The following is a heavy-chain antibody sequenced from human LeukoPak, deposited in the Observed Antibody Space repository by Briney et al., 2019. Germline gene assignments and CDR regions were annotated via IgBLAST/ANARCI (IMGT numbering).Heavy chain of an antibody. CDR3: ARGYRAAGTASDPYFDY. CDR1: GGSFSGYY. Sequence: SDPLSLTCAVYGGSFSGYYWSWIRQPPGKGLEWIGENNHSGSTNYNPSLKSRVTISVDTSKNQFSLKLSSVTAADTAVYYCARGYRAAGTASDPYFDYWGQGTLVTVSS. D-gene: IGHD6-13*01. V-gene: IGHV4-34*01. CDR2: NNHSGST. J-gene: IGHJ4*02.